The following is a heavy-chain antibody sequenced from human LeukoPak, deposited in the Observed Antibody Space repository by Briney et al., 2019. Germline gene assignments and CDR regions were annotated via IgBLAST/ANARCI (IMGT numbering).Heavy chain of an antibody. CDR1: GYTFTRYW. Sequence: GESLKISCKGSGYTFTRYWIAWVRQMPGKGLEWMGIIHPGDSDTRYSPSFQGQVTISADKSVSTAYVQWSSLGASDTAMYYCARRDCGGDCYSQSWLDPWGQGTLVTVSS. V-gene: IGHV5-51*01. J-gene: IGHJ5*02. CDR2: IHPGDSDT. D-gene: IGHD2-21*02. CDR3: ARRDCGGDCYSQSWLDP.